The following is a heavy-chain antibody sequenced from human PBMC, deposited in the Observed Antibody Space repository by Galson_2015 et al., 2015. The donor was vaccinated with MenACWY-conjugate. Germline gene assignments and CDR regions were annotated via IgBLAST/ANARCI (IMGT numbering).Heavy chain of an antibody. CDR1: GFSLTSTGEG. CDR2: IYWDDGE. CDR3: AHGGYEFGHFYD. V-gene: IGHV2-5*02. D-gene: IGHD5-18*01. Sequence: PALVKPTQTLTLTCTFSGFSLTSTGEGVGWIRQPPGKALEWLAFIYWDDGERYSPSLKSRLTITTDTSRNQVVLTLANMDHVDTGTYFSAHGGYEFGHFYDGGQVSLVTGSS. J-gene: IGHJ4*02.